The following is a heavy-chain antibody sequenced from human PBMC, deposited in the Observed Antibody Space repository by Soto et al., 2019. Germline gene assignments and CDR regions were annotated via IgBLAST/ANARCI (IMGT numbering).Heavy chain of an antibody. V-gene: IGHV3-64*02. CDR1: GFTFSSDN. CDR2: ISRSGDRT. CDR3: ARARCSSGECDYFDD. D-gene: IGHD2-8*01. J-gene: IGHJ4*02. Sequence: EVQLVQSGEGLIQPGWSVKLSCAPSGFTFSSDNIHWIRQAPGKGLEFVSAISRSGDRTYYADSVKGRFTITRDNSKNTVWLPMGSLGAEDMAVYYCARARCSSGECDYFDDWGRGALVSVSS.